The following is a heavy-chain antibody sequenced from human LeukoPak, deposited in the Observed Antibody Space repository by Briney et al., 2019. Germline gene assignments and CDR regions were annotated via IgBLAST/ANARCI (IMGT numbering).Heavy chain of an antibody. CDR1: GYTFTSYD. D-gene: IGHD2-15*01. V-gene: IGHV1-8*01. Sequence: ASVKVSCKASGYTFTSYDINWVRQATGQGLEWMGWMNPNSGNTGYAQKFQGRVTMTRNTSISTAYMELSSLRSEDTAVYYCARGLRHCSGGSCYPTRDYWGQGTLVTVSS. J-gene: IGHJ4*02. CDR3: ARGLRHCSGGSCYPTRDY. CDR2: MNPNSGNT.